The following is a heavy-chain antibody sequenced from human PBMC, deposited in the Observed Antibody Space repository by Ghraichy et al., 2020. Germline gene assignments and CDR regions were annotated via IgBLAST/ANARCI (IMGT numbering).Heavy chain of an antibody. J-gene: IGHJ6*02. V-gene: IGHV1-2*02. CDR2: INPNSGGT. Sequence: ASVKVSCKASGYTFTGYYIHWVRQAPGQGLEWMGWINPNSGGTNYAQNFQGRVTMTRDTSISTAYMELSRLRSDDTAVYYCARGGLTGDPIDTYGIDVWGQRTTVTVSS. CDR3: ARGGLTGDPIDTYGIDV. CDR1: GYTFTGYY. D-gene: IGHD7-27*01.